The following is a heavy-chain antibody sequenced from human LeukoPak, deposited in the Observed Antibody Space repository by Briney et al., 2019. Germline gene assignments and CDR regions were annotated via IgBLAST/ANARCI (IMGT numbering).Heavy chain of an antibody. J-gene: IGHJ4*02. D-gene: IGHD3-22*01. Sequence: GSLRLSCAASGFTFSSYWMSWIRQPPGKGLEWIGEINHSGSTNYNPSLKGRVTISVDTSKNQFSLKLSSVTAADTAVYYCARENYDSSGYYYVDYWGQGTLVTVSS. V-gene: IGHV4-34*01. CDR1: GFTFSSYW. CDR2: INHSGST. CDR3: ARENYDSSGYYYVDY.